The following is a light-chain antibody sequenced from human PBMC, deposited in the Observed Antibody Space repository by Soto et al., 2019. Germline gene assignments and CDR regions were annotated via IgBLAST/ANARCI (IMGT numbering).Light chain of an antibody. CDR2: RND. J-gene: IGLJ2*01. Sequence: QSVLTQAPSASGTPGQRVTISCSGSSSNIGSNFVYWYQKFPGTAPKVLIYRNDQRPSGVPCRFSGSKSGNTASLTISGLQAEDEADYYCASYTSSSTSVIFGRGTKLTVL. CDR3: ASYTSSSTSVI. CDR1: SSNIGSNF. V-gene: IGLV1-47*01.